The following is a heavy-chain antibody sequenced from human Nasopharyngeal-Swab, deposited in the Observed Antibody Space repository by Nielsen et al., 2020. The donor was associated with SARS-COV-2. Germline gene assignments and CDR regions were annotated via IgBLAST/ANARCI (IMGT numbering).Heavy chain of an antibody. J-gene: IGHJ4*02. CDR2: ISNSASSI. D-gene: IGHD2-15*01. V-gene: IGHV3-48*03. CDR3: ARLAARDILFDS. Sequence: WIRQPPGKGLEWVSFISNSASSIYYADSVKGRFTVSRDNAKNSLYLQMNSLGAEDTALYYCARLAARDILFDSWGQGTLVTVSS.